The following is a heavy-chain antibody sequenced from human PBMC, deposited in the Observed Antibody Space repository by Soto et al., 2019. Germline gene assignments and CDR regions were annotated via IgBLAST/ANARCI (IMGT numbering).Heavy chain of an antibody. Sequence: QVQLVESGGGLVKPGGSLRLSCAASGFTFSDYYMSWIRQAPGKGLEWVSYISSTSSYIYYADSVKGRFTISRDNAKNSLYLQMNSLRAEDTAVYYCAREAYSGYDQDDAFDIWGQGTMVTVSS. CDR2: ISSTSSYI. CDR3: AREAYSGYDQDDAFDI. J-gene: IGHJ3*02. D-gene: IGHD5-12*01. CDR1: GFTFSDYY. V-gene: IGHV3-11*06.